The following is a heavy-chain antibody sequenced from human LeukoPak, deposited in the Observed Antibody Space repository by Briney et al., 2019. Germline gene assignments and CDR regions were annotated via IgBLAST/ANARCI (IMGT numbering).Heavy chain of an antibody. CDR1: GFTFSNYW. D-gene: IGHD3-10*01. Sequence: GGSLRLSCAASGFTFSNYWMSWVRQAPGKGLEFMANIKEAGSEKYYVDSVKGRFTISRDNAKNTLYLQMNSLRAEDTAVYYCARDPIRTMVRGVINWFDPWGQGTLVTVSS. CDR2: IKEAGSEK. J-gene: IGHJ5*02. V-gene: IGHV3-7*01. CDR3: ARDPIRTMVRGVINWFDP.